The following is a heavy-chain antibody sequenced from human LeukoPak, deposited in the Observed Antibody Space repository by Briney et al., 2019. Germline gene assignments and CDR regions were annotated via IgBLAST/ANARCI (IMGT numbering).Heavy chain of an antibody. V-gene: IGHV1-18*01. CDR2: ISAYNGNT. Sequence: ASVKVSCKAYGYTFTSYGISWVRQAPGQGLEWMGWISAYNGNTNYAQKLQGRVTMTTDTSTSTAYMELRSLRSDDTAVYYCARDRKYYYDSSGYYYPEYFQNWGQGTLVTVSS. D-gene: IGHD3-22*01. CDR3: ARDRKYYYDSSGYYYPEYFQN. J-gene: IGHJ1*01. CDR1: GYTFTSYG.